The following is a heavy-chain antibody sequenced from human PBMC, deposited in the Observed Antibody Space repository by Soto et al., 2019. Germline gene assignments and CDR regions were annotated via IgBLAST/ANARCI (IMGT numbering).Heavy chain of an antibody. CDR2: INSDGSST. J-gene: IGHJ4*02. CDR3: ARDPHDSSGYYDVHFDY. V-gene: IGHV3-74*01. CDR1: GFTFSSYW. D-gene: IGHD3-22*01. Sequence: GGSLRLSCAASGFTFSSYWMHWVRQAPGKGLVWVSRINSDGSSTSYADSVKGRFTISRDNAKNTLYLQMNSLRAEDTAVYYCARDPHDSSGYYDVHFDYWGQGTLVT.